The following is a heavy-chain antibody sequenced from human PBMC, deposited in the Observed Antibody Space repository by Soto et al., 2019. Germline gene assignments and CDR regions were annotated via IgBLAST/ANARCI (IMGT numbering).Heavy chain of an antibody. CDR3: ARGLIWKAAYFDY. CDR2: IAGSGGDT. J-gene: IGHJ4*02. Sequence: GGSLRLSCTASGFTFRSYAMTWVRQAPGKGLEWVSAIAGSGGDTYYADSVKGRFTISRDNSKNTLYMEMNSLRAEDTAVYYCARGLIWKAAYFDYWGQGALVTVSS. D-gene: IGHD1-1*01. V-gene: IGHV3-23*01. CDR1: GFTFRSYA.